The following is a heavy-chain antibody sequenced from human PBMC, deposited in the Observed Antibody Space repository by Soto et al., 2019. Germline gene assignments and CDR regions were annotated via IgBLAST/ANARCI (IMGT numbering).Heavy chain of an antibody. V-gene: IGHV4-34*01. CDR2: ISHSGST. CDR3: ARGGPRYCSSASCYTPVLWYYYYYGLDV. J-gene: IGHJ6*02. D-gene: IGHD2-2*02. Sequence: QVHLQQWGAGLLKPSETLSLTCAVYGGSFSGYYWSWIRQPPGKGLEWIGEISHSGSTNYNPSLTNRVTISVGTSKTQFSLEVNSVTAADTAVYYCARGGPRYCSSASCYTPVLWYYYYYGLDVWGQGTTVTVSS. CDR1: GGSFSGYY.